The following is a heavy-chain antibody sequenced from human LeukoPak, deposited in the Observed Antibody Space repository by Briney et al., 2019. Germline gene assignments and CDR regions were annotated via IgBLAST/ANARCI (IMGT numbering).Heavy chain of an antibody. V-gene: IGHV1-2*02. Sequence: ASVKVSCKSSGYTFTDYYLHWVRQAPGKGLEWMGWINPSSGVTKYSQKFQGRVTLTRDTSITTAYMELSRLRSDDTAVYYCAREPLDIWGQGTMVTVSS. CDR1: GYTFTDYY. J-gene: IGHJ3*02. CDR3: AREPLDI. CDR2: INPSSGVT.